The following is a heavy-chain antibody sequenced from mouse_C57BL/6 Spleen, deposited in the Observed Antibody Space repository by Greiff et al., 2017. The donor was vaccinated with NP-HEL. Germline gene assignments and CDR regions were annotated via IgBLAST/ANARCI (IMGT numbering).Heavy chain of an antibody. D-gene: IGHD1-1*01. J-gene: IGHJ4*01. CDR3: ARSGVLRMDY. CDR1: GYTFTSYW. V-gene: IGHV1-69*01. CDR2: IDPSDSYT. Sequence: QVQLKQPGAELVMPGASVKLSCKASGYTFTSYWMHWVKQRPGQGLEWIGEIDPSDSYTNYNQKFKGKSTLTVDKSSSTAYMQLSSLTSEDSAVYYCARSGVLRMDYWGQGTSVTVSS.